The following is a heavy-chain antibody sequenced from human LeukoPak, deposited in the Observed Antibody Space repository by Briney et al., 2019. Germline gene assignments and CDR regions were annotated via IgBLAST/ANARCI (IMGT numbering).Heavy chain of an antibody. Sequence: GRSLRLSCAASGFTFSSYAMHWVRQAPGKGLEWVAVISYDGSNKYYADSVKGRFTISRDNSKNTLYLQMDSLRAEDTAVYYCAKASYSSSWYYFDYWGQGTLVTVSS. CDR1: GFTFSSYA. D-gene: IGHD6-13*01. CDR2: ISYDGSNK. CDR3: AKASYSSSWYYFDY. J-gene: IGHJ4*02. V-gene: IGHV3-30-3*01.